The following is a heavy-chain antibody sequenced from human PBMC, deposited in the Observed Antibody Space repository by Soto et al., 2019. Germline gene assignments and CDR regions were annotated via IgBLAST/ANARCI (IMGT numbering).Heavy chain of an antibody. D-gene: IGHD3-22*01. CDR2: ISAYNGNT. J-gene: IGHJ3*02. CDR1: GYTFTSYG. Sequence: GASVKVSCKASGYTFTSYGISWVRQAPGQGLEWMGWISAYNGNTNYAQKLQGRVTMTTDTSTSTAYMELRSLRSDDTAVYYCARQDYYDSSGYYLGAFDIWGQGTTVTVSS. V-gene: IGHV1-18*01. CDR3: ARQDYYDSSGYYLGAFDI.